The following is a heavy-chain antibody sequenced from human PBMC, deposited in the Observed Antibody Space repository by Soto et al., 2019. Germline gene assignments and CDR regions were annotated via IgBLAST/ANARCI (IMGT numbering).Heavy chain of an antibody. Sequence: QVQLVQSGAEVKKPGSSVKVSCKASGGTFSSYTISWVRQAPGQGLEWMGRIITILGIANYAQKFQGRVTITADKSTSTAYMELSSLRSEDTAVYYCARSTVAGDYYGMDVWGQGTTVTVSS. CDR1: GGTFSSYT. CDR2: IITILGIA. J-gene: IGHJ6*02. V-gene: IGHV1-69*02. D-gene: IGHD4-17*01. CDR3: ARSTVAGDYYGMDV.